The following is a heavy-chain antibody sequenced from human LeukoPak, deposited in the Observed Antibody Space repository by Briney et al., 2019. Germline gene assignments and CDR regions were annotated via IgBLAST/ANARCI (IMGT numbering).Heavy chain of an antibody. Sequence: SETLSLTCAVSGGSISSSAWWTWVRQPPGKGLEWIGEIFHSGTTNYNPSLKSRVTMSVNKSRNQFSLELSSVTAADTAVYYCATPTSYYGSGSSWGQGTLVTVSS. CDR3: ATPTSYYGSGSS. CDR2: IFHSGTT. CDR1: GGSISSSAW. D-gene: IGHD3-10*01. J-gene: IGHJ5*02. V-gene: IGHV4-4*02.